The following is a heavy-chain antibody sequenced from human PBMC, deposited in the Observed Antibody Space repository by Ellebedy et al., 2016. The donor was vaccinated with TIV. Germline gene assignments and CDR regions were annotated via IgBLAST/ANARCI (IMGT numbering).Heavy chain of an antibody. D-gene: IGHD6-19*01. CDR3: AEGRSGWYYFDY. V-gene: IGHV4-39*07. CDR2: VYHRGNT. CDR1: GGSISRFRYY. Sequence: SETLSLTCTVSGGSISRFRYYWAWIRQPPGKGLEWIGEVYHRGNTNYNPSLKGRVTISADMSKNQSSLRLTSVTAADTAVYYCAEGRSGWYYFDYWGQGTLVTVSS. J-gene: IGHJ4*02.